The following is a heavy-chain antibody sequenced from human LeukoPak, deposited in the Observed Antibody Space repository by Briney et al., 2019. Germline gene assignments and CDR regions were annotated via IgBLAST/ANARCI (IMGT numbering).Heavy chain of an antibody. CDR3: ARDTPDCSSTSCYSYYYGMDV. Sequence: PGGSLRLSCAASGFTFSSYSMNWVRQAPGKGLEWVANIKQDGSVKHHVDSVKGRFTISRDNTKNSLYLQMNSLRAEDTAVYYCARDTPDCSSTSCYSYYYGMDVWGQGTTVTVSS. CDR2: IKQDGSVK. D-gene: IGHD2-2*01. CDR1: GFTFSSYS. V-gene: IGHV3-7*01. J-gene: IGHJ6*02.